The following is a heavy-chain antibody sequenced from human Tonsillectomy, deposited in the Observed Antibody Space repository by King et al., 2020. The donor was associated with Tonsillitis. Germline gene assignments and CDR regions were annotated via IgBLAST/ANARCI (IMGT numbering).Heavy chain of an antibody. CDR3: ARGPSLGYWYFDL. CDR1: GCSISSYY. V-gene: IGHV4-59*01. J-gene: IGHJ2*01. Sequence: VQLQESGPGLVKPSETLSLTCTVSGCSISSYYWSWIRQPPGKGLEWIGYIYYSVSTNSNPSLKSPVTISVDTSKNQFSLKLSSVTAADTAVYYCARGPSLGYWYFDLWGRGTLVTVSS. CDR2: IYYSVST.